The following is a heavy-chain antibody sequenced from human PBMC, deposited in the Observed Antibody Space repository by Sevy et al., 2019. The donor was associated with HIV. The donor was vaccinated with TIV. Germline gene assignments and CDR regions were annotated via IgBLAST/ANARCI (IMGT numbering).Heavy chain of an antibody. J-gene: IGHJ3*02. D-gene: IGHD6-19*01. CDR1: GFNFNEYA. CDR2: ITWNSDSV. Sequence: GGSLRLSCAASGFNFNEYAMHWVRQAPGKGLEWVSGITWNSDSVVYADSVKGRFTISRDKAKNSLYLQMNSLRPEDTAMYYCAKDLISVAGFNAFDMWSQGTMVTISS. V-gene: IGHV3-9*01. CDR3: AKDLISVAGFNAFDM.